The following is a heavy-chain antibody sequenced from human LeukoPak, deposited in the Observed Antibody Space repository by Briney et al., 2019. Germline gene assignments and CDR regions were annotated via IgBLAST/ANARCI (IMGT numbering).Heavy chain of an antibody. CDR3: AKFYDILTAYFDF. Sequence: GGSLRLSCAASGFTFSSYAMSWVRQSPGKGLEWVSAISGGGGSTYYAYYTDSVRGRFTISRDNSKNTLYLQMNSLRAEDTAVYYCAKFYDILTAYFDFWGQGTLVTVPS. D-gene: IGHD3-9*01. CDR2: ISGGGGST. J-gene: IGHJ4*02. V-gene: IGHV3-23*01. CDR1: GFTFSSYA.